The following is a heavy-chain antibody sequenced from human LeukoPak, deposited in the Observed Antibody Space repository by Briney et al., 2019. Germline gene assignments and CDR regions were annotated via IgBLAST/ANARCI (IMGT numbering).Heavy chain of an antibody. D-gene: IGHD3-10*02. CDR2: ISGDGGNT. J-gene: IGHJ4*02. Sequence: GGSLRLSCAASGFTFDDHAMHWVRQAPGKGLEWVSLISGDGGNTHYADSVEGRFTISRDNSKNSLYLQMNSLRTEDTALYYCALFGESTDYYFDYWGQGTLITVSS. CDR3: ALFGESTDYYFDY. CDR1: GFTFDDHA. V-gene: IGHV3-43*02.